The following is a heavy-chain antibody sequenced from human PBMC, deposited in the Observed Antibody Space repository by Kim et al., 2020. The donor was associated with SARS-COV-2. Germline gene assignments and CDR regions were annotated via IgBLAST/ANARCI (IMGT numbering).Heavy chain of an antibody. CDR2: ISSSSSYI. V-gene: IGHV3-21*01. CDR3: ARASYYYDSSGVDY. J-gene: IGHJ4*02. CDR1: GFTFSSYS. Sequence: GGSLRLSCAASGFTFSSYSMNWVRQAPGKGLEWVSSISSSSSYIYYADSVKGRFTISRDNAKNSLYLQMNSLRAEDTAVYYCARASYYYDSSGVDYWGQGTLVTVSS. D-gene: IGHD3-22*01.